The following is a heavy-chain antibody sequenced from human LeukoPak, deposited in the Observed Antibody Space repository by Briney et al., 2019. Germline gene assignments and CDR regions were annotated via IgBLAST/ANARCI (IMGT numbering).Heavy chain of an antibody. CDR1: GGSISSSSYY. V-gene: IGHV4-39*01. CDR2: IYYSGST. Sequence: SETLSLTCTVSGGSISSSSYYWGWIRQPPGKGLEWIGSIYYSGSTYYNPSLKSRVTISVDTSKNQFSLKLSSVTAADTAVYYCASPALSTGVKYSYGPFDYWGQGTLVTVSS. D-gene: IGHD5-18*01. CDR3: ASPALSTGVKYSYGPFDY. J-gene: IGHJ4*02.